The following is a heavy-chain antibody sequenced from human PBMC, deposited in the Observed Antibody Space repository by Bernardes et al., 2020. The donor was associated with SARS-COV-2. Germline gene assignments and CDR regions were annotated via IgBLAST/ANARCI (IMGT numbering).Heavy chain of an antibody. CDR1: GGSISSRSYY. D-gene: IGHD3-3*01. V-gene: IGHV4-39*01. CDR3: ARQYATERTTLFGVVTLALDAFNI. CDR2: IYYSGST. J-gene: IGHJ3*02. Sequence: ETLSLTCTVSGGSISSRSYYWGLIRQPPGKGLEWIGSIYYSGSTFYNPSLTSRVTISVDTSKNQFSLKLSSVTDADTAVYYCARQYATERTTLFGVVTLALDAFNIWGQGTMVTVSS.